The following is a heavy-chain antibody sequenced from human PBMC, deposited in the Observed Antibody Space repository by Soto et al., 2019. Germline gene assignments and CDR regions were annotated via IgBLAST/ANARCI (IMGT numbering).Heavy chain of an antibody. D-gene: IGHD2-21*01. V-gene: IGHV2-5*02. CDR2: IYWDDDK. CDR1: GFSLSTSGVG. CDR3: AHTLPLWWDY. Sequence: QITLKESGPPLVKPTQTLTLTCTFSGFSLSTSGVGVGWIRQPPGKALEWLALIYWDDDKHYSPSLKSRLTIXXDPSKNQVVLTMTNMDPVDTATYYCAHTLPLWWDYWGQGTLVTVSS. J-gene: IGHJ4*02.